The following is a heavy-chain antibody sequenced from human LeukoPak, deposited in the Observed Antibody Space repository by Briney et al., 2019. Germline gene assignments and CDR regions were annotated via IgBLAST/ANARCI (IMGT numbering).Heavy chain of an antibody. Sequence: KRGESLKISCKTSGYNFPKYWIGWVRQVPGKGLEWMGIIYPTDSDTRYSPSFQGQVTISADKSITTAYLQWSSLKASDTAIYYCARGGSSSWYYFDYWGQGTLVTVSS. D-gene: IGHD6-13*01. J-gene: IGHJ4*02. V-gene: IGHV5-51*01. CDR3: ARGGSSSWYYFDY. CDR1: GYNFPKYW. CDR2: IYPTDSDT.